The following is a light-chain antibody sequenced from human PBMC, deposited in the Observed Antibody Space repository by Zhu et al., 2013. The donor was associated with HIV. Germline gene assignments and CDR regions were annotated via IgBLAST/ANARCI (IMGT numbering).Light chain of an antibody. CDR3: CSFGHGSTYV. J-gene: IGLJ1*01. V-gene: IGLV2-14*01. Sequence: QSAPTQPASVSGSPGQSIAISCTGTSSDVGAYNYVSWYQQHPGKAPKLMIYEVSNRPSGVSDRFSGSKSGNTASLTISGLQAEDEADYYCCSFGHGSTYVFGTGTNVTVL. CDR2: EVS. CDR1: SSDVGAYNY.